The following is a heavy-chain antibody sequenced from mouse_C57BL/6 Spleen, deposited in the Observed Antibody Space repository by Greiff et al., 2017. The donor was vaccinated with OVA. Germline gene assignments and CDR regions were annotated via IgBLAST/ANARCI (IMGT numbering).Heavy chain of an antibody. CDR3: ARGRNSFDY. Sequence: QVQLQQPGAELVKPGASVKLSCKASGYTFTSYWMQWVKQRPGQGLEWIGEIDPSDRYTKYNQKFKGKATLTVDKSSSTAYMQLSSLTSEGSAVYYWARGRNSFDYWGQGTTLTVSS. CDR1: GYTFTSYW. V-gene: IGHV1-50*01. J-gene: IGHJ2*01. CDR2: IDPSDRYT.